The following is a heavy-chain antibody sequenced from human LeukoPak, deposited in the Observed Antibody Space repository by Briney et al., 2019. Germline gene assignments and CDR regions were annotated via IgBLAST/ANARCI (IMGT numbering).Heavy chain of an antibody. CDR3: AKDLYDFWSGYGSNFDY. CDR2: ISYDGSNK. D-gene: IGHD3-3*01. J-gene: IGHJ4*02. Sequence: GGSLRLSCAASGFTFSSYGMYWVRQAPGKGLEWVAVISYDGSNKYYADSVKGRFTISRDNSKNTLYLQMNSLRAEDTAVYYCAKDLYDFWSGYGSNFDYWGQGTLVTVSS. V-gene: IGHV3-30*18. CDR1: GFTFSSYG.